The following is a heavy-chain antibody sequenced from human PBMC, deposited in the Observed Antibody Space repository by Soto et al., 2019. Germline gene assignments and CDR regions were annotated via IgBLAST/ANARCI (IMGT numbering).Heavy chain of an antibody. V-gene: IGHV3-15*07. D-gene: IGHD6-6*01. CDR3: AHTSSSPPFDY. J-gene: IGHJ4*02. CDR1: GFTFSNAW. CDR2: IKSKTDGGTT. Sequence: GSLRLSCAASGFTFSNAWMNWVRQAPGKGLEWVGRIKSKTDGGTTDYAAPVKGRLTITKDTSKNQVVLTMTNMDPVDTATYYCAHTSSSPPFDYWGQGTLVTVSS.